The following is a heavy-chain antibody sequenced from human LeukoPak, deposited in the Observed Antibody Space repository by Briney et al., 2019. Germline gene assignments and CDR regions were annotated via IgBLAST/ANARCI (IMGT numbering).Heavy chain of an antibody. D-gene: IGHD4-23*01. Sequence: ASVKVSCKASGYTSTSYDINWVRQAPGQGLEWMGWMNPNNGNTGYAQKFQGRVTMTRNTAITTAYMELSSLKFEDTAVYYCARDDGNLYGLDVWGQGTTVTVSS. CDR3: ARDDGNLYGLDV. J-gene: IGHJ6*02. CDR2: MNPNNGNT. CDR1: GYTSTSYD. V-gene: IGHV1-8*01.